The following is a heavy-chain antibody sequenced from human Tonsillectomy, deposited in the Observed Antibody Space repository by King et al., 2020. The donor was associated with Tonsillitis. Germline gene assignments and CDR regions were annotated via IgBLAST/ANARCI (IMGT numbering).Heavy chain of an antibody. D-gene: IGHD4-17*01. J-gene: IGHJ5*02. CDR2: IYYSGST. CDR1: GGSISRRSYY. Sequence: QLQESGPGLVKPSETLSLTCTVSGGSISRRSYYWGWIRQPPGKGLEWIGSIYYSGSTHYNPSLKSRVTISVDTSKNLFSLKLNSVTAADTAVYYCARIPTVTRENWFDPWGQGTLVTVSS. V-gene: IGHV4-39*01. CDR3: ARIPTVTRENWFDP.